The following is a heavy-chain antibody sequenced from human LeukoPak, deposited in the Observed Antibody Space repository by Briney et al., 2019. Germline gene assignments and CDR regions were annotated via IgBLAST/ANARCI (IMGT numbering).Heavy chain of an antibody. J-gene: IGHJ3*02. V-gene: IGHV4-61*01. D-gene: IGHD2-8*01. CDR2: IYYSVTT. CDR1: GDSVSSDSYY. Sequence: SSETLSLTCTVSGDSVSSDSYYWSWIRQPPGKGLEWIGYIYYSVTTNYNPSLKSRVTISIDTSKNQFSLRLSSVTAADTAVYYCARDVYCINGVCYSAFDIWGQGTMVSVSS. CDR3: ARDVYCINGVCYSAFDI.